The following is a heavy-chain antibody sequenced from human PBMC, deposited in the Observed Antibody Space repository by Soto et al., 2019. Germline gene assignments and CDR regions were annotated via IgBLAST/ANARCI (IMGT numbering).Heavy chain of an antibody. Sequence: SETLSLTCAVSGGSISSGFYSWSWIRQPPGQGLEWIGYIYNSGNTYYNPSLMSRVTISVDRSQNHFSLKLTPVTAADTAVYYCARGSDGVWNWFDPWGQGTQVTVSS. CDR2: IYNSGNT. V-gene: IGHV4-30-2*01. J-gene: IGHJ5*02. D-gene: IGHD2-21*02. CDR1: GGSISSGFYS. CDR3: ARGSDGVWNWFDP.